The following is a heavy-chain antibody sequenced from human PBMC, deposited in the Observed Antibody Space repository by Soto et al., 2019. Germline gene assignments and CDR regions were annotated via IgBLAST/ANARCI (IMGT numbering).Heavy chain of an antibody. D-gene: IGHD2-2*01. CDR2: ISGSGGST. CDR3: AKAWDIVVVPAAGCYFDY. CDR1: GFTFSSYA. V-gene: IGHV3-23*01. Sequence: GGSLSLSCAASGFTFSSYAMSWVRQAPGKGLEWVSAISGSGGSTYYADSVKGRFTISRDNSKNTLYLQMNSLRAEDTAVYYCAKAWDIVVVPAAGCYFDYWGQGTLVTVSS. J-gene: IGHJ4*02.